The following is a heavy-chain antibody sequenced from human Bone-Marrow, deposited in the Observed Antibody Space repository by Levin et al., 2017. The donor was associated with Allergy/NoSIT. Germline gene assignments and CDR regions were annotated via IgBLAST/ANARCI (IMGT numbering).Heavy chain of an antibody. CDR2: ITTTGHYI. Sequence: GESLKISCATSGFPFSSYGMAWVRQAPGKGLEWVASITTTGHYIHYAESVKGRFTISRDNANNSLSLQMNRLRGEDMAVYYCARAAGAAGRGGLDVWGQGTTVTVSS. CDR1: GFPFSSYG. J-gene: IGHJ6*02. CDR3: ARAAGAAGRGGLDV. D-gene: IGHD6-13*01. V-gene: IGHV3-21*01.